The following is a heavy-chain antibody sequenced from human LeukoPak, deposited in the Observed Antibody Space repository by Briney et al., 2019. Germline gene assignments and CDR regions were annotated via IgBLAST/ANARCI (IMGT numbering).Heavy chain of an antibody. D-gene: IGHD3-10*01. CDR2: IYHSGST. V-gene: IGHV4-38-2*02. CDR3: ARDQATRGDYYGSGSPTFFDY. J-gene: IGHJ4*02. CDR1: GYSISSGYY. Sequence: SETLSLTCTVSGYSISSGYYWGWIRQPPGKGLEWIGSIYHSGSTYYNPSLKSRVTISVDTSKNQFSLKLSSVTAADAAVYYCARDQATRGDYYGSGSPTFFDYWGQGSLVTVSS.